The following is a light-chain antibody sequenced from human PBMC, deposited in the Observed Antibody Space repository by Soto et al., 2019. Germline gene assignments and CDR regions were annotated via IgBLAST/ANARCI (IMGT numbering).Light chain of an antibody. J-gene: IGKJ1*01. V-gene: IGKV3-11*01. CDR3: QVRDVWPS. Sequence: IVLTQSPVTLASSPGESAVLSCRASQSVSTSLAWYQHKPGQAPRLFIYDASKRAPGIPARITGSGSGTDFTLTISSLEPEDIAVYYCQVRDVWPSFGQGTKVEIK. CDR2: DAS. CDR1: QSVSTS.